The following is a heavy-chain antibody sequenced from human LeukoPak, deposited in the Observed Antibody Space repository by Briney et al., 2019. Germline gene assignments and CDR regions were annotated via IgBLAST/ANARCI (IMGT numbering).Heavy chain of an antibody. CDR2: IYTSGNT. V-gene: IGHV4-61*02. J-gene: IGHJ4*02. Sequence: SETLSLTCTVSGGSISSGSYYWSWIRQPAGKGLEWIGRIYTSGNTNYNPSLKSRVTISVDTSKNQFSLKLSSVTAADTAVYYCARVDTTMAYFDYWGQGTLVTVSS. CDR3: ARVDTTMAYFDY. D-gene: IGHD5-18*01. CDR1: GGSISSGSYY.